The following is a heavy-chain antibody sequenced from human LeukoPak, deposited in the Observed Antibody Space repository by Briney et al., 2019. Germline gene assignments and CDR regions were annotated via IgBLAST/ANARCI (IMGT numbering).Heavy chain of an antibody. J-gene: IGHJ6*03. CDR1: GYTFTSYD. CDR2: MNPNSGNT. D-gene: IGHD6-19*01. Sequence: ASVKVSCKASGYTFTSYDINWVRQATGQGLEWMGWMNPNSGNTGYAQKFQGRVTITRNTSVSTAYMELSSLRSEDTAVYYCAREAHSSGWYPYYYYYMDVWGKGTTVTVSS. CDR3: AREAHSSGWYPYYYYYMDV. V-gene: IGHV1-8*03.